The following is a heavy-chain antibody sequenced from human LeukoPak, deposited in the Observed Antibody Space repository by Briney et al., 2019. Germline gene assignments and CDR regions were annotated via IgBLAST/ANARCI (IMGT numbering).Heavy chain of an antibody. D-gene: IGHD3-22*01. Sequence: GESLKISCKGSGYSFTSYWIGWVRQMPGKGLEWMGIIYPGDSDTRYSPSFQGQVTISADKSISTAYLQWSSLKASDTAMYYCARAPSLVVIPTYYFDYWGQGTLVTVSS. CDR1: GYSFTSYW. V-gene: IGHV5-51*01. CDR2: IYPGDSDT. J-gene: IGHJ4*02. CDR3: ARAPSLVVIPTYYFDY.